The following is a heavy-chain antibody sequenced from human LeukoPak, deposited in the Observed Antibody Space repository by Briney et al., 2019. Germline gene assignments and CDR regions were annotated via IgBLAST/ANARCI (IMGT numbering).Heavy chain of an antibody. J-gene: IGHJ4*02. CDR3: ARDIVNGPFVISLES. Sequence: GGSLRLSCAASGFTFNTYSMNWIRQVPGKGLEWVSHINSGGNTQYYADSVRGRFTMSRDNAKNSLDLQMNSLRAEDTAVYYCARDIVNGPFVISLESWGQGALVTVSS. V-gene: IGHV3-48*04. D-gene: IGHD2-21*01. CDR2: INSGGNTQ. CDR1: GFTFNTYS.